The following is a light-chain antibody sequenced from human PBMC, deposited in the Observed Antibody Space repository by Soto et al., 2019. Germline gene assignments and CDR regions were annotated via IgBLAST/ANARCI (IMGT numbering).Light chain of an antibody. CDR1: QTVRSK. CDR3: QQYKNGPPYT. CDR2: DAS. V-gene: IGKV3-15*01. Sequence: EIVMTQSPATLSVSPGERATLSCRASQTVRSKLAWYQQKPGQAPRLLMLDASTRATGVPARFSGSGSGTEFTLIISSLESEDLGVYYCQQYKNGPPYTFGQGTKLDIK. J-gene: IGKJ2*01.